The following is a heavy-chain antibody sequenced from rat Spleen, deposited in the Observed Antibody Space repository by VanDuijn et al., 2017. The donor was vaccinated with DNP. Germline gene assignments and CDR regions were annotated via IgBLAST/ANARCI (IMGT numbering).Heavy chain of an antibody. CDR2: INTDGGIT. CDR3: AKITTDY. V-gene: IGHV5-58*01. D-gene: IGHD1-10*01. CDR1: GFTFSDYG. J-gene: IGHJ2*01. Sequence: EVHLVESGGGLVQPGRSLKLSCAASGFTFSDYGMAWIRQAPGKGLEWVASINTDGGITYYPDSVKGRFTISRDNAENTVYLQMNSLRSEDTATYYCAKITTDYWGQGVMVTVSS.